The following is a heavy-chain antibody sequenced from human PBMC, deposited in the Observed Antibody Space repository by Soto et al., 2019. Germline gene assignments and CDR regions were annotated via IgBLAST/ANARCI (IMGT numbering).Heavy chain of an antibody. J-gene: IGHJ6*02. CDR2: ISYDGSNK. D-gene: IGHD3-3*01. Sequence: QVQLVESGGGVVQPGRSLRLSCAASGFTFSSYAMHWVRQAPGKGLEWVAVISYDGSNKYYADSVKGRFTISRDNSKNTLYLQMNSLRAEETAGYYCARETYYDFWSGPYYGMDVWGQGTTVTVSS. CDR3: ARETYYDFWSGPYYGMDV. V-gene: IGHV3-30-3*01. CDR1: GFTFSSYA.